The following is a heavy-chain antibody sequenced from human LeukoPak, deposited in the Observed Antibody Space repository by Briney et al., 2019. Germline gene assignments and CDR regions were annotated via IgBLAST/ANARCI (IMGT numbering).Heavy chain of an antibody. D-gene: IGHD2-2*01. J-gene: IGHJ3*02. V-gene: IGHV1-2*02. CDR1: EYTFTDYY. CDR3: ARQSLLCYETLDAFDI. Sequence: GASVKVSCKASEYTFTDYYIHWMRQAPGQGLEWMGWINCKSGATTYAQKFRGRVTMTKDRPIRTAYMELTRLKSDDTAVYYCARQSLLCYETLDAFDIWGQGTVVTVSS. CDR2: INCKSGAT.